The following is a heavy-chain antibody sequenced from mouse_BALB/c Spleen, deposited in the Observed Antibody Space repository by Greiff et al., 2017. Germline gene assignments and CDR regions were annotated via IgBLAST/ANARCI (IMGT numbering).Heavy chain of an antibody. J-gene: IGHJ4*01. CDR3: ARWLLRYAMDY. CDR1: GYTFSSYW. CDR2: ILPGSGST. V-gene: IGHV1-9*01. Sequence: QVQLQQFGAELMKPGASVKISCKATGYTFSSYWIEWVKQRPGHGLEWIGEILPGSGSTNYNEKFKGKATFTADTSSNTAYMQLSSLTSEDSAVYYCARWLLRYAMDYWGQGTSVTVSS. D-gene: IGHD2-3*01.